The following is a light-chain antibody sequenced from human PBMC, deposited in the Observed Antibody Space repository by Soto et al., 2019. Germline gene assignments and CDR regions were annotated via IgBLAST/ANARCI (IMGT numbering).Light chain of an antibody. CDR2: EVN. J-gene: IGLJ2*01. V-gene: IGLV2-23*02. Sequence: QSALTQPASVSGSPGQSITISCTGTSSDVGSYNLVSWYQQNPGKAPKVLIYEVNKRPSGVSNRFSGSKSGNTASLTISGLQAEDEANYYCCSYAGSGNVVFGGGTKVTVL. CDR1: SSDVGSYNL. CDR3: CSYAGSGNVV.